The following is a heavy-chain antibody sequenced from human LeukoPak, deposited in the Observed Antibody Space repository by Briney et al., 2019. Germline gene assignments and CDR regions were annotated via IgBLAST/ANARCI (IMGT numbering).Heavy chain of an antibody. CDR1: GFTFSSYD. CDR3: AKEGYSSSSSFDY. CDR2: ISYDGSNK. V-gene: IGHV3-30*18. Sequence: GGSLRLSCAASGFTFSSYDMHWVRQAPGKGLEWVAVISYDGSNKYYADSVKGRFTISRDNSKNTLYLQINSLRAEDTAVHYCAKEGYSSSSSFDYWGQGTLVTVSS. J-gene: IGHJ4*02. D-gene: IGHD6-6*01.